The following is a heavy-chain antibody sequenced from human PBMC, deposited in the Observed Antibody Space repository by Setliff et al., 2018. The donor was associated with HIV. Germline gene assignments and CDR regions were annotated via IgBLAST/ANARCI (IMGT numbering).Heavy chain of an antibody. CDR1: GFTFDDYT. V-gene: IGHV3-43*01. CDR2: ISWDGGST. CDR3: ARDWRSGYDLNFDY. D-gene: IGHD5-12*01. Sequence: GGSLRLSCAASGFTFDDYTMHWVRQAPGKGLEWVSLISWDGGSTYYADSVKGRFTISRDNAKNSLYLQMNSLRAEDTAMYYCARDWRSGYDLNFDYWGQGTLVTVSS. J-gene: IGHJ4*02.